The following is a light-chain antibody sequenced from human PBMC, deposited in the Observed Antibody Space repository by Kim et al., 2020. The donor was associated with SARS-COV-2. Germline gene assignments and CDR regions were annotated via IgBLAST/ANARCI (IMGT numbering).Light chain of an antibody. J-gene: IGKJ4*02. Sequence: EIVMTQSPATLSVSPVERATISCRASQSVNNNVAWYQQKPGQAPRLLIYGASATANGVPARFTGSGSGTEFTLTISSLKSEDFAVYYCQQYKNWPLTFGGGTKVDIK. CDR2: GAS. V-gene: IGKV3-15*01. CDR1: QSVNNN. CDR3: QQYKNWPLT.